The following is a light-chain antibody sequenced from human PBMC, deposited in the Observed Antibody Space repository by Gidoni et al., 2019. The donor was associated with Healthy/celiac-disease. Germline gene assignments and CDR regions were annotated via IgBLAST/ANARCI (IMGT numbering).Light chain of an antibody. CDR1: QSLLHSNGYNY. CDR2: LGS. V-gene: IGKV2-28*01. J-gene: IGKJ2*01. Sequence: DSVMTQSPFSLPVTAGEPASISCRSSQSLLHSNGYNYLDWYLQKPGQSPQLLIYLGSNRASGVPDRFSGSGSGTDFTLKISRVEAEDVGVYYCMQALQTPTYTFXQXTKLEIK. CDR3: MQALQTPTYT.